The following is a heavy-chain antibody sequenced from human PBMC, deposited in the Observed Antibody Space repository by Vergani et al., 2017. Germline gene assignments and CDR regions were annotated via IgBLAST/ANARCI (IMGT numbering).Heavy chain of an antibody. CDR3: ARGDYGDYVLPAPVDY. J-gene: IGHJ4*02. Sequence: QVQLVQSGAEVKKPGSSVKVSCKASGGTFSSYAISWVQQAPGQGLEWMGGIIPIFGTANYAQKFQGRVTITADESTSTAYMELSSLRSEDTAVYYGARGDYGDYVLPAPVDYWGQGTLVTVSS. CDR2: IIPIFGTA. V-gene: IGHV1-69*01. CDR1: GGTFSSYA. D-gene: IGHD4-17*01.